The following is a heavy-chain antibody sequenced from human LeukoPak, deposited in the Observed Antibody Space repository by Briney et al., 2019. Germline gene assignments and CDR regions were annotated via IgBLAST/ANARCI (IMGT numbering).Heavy chain of an antibody. J-gene: IGHJ4*02. CDR3: ARQWLVQKEPDY. V-gene: IGHV1-18*01. Sequence: ASVTVSCKASGYTFTSYGISWVRQAPGQGLEWMGWISAYNGNTNYAQKLQGRVTMTTDTSTSTAYMELRSLRSDDTAVYYCARQWLVQKEPDYWGQGTLVTVSS. CDR2: ISAYNGNT. D-gene: IGHD6-19*01. CDR1: GYTFTSYG.